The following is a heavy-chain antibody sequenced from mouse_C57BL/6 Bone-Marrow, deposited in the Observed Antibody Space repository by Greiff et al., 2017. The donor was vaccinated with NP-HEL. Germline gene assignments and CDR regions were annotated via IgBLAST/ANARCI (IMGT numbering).Heavy chain of an antibody. CDR2: LSNLAYSI. D-gene: IGHD2-5*01. CDR3: ARRRSNYDAMDY. Sequence: EVNVVESGGGLVQPGGSLKLSCAASGFTFRDYGMAWVRQAPRKGPEWVAFLSNLAYSIYYADTVTGRFTISRENAKNTLYLEMSSLRSEDTAMYYCARRRSNYDAMDYWGQGTSVTVSS. CDR1: GFTFRDYG. J-gene: IGHJ4*01. V-gene: IGHV5-15*04.